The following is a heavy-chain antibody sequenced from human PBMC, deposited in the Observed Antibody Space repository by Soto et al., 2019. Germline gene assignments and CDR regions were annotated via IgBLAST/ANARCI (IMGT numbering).Heavy chain of an antibody. CDR3: ARSRLAVAGTCYFDY. CDR2: ISAYNGNT. CDR1: GCTFTSYG. V-gene: IGHV1-18*04. Sequence: KGCCKDSGCTFTSYGISWARQAPGQGLEWMGWISAYNGNTNYAQKLKGRVTMTTDTSTSTAYMELRSLRSDDTAVYYCARSRLAVAGTCYFDYWGQGTLVTDSS. J-gene: IGHJ4*02. D-gene: IGHD6-19*01.